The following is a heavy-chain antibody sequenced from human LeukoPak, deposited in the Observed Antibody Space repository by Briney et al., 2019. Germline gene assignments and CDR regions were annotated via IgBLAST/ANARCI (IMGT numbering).Heavy chain of an antibody. CDR2: ISGSTGST. Sequence: GGSLRLSCAASGFTFSNYAMNWVRQAPGKGLEWVSLISGSTGSTYYADSVKGRFSISRDNSKNTLYLQVNSLRAADTAIYYCAKVQEMDTILPPFHYWGQGTLVTVSS. V-gene: IGHV3-23*01. CDR1: GFTFSNYA. J-gene: IGHJ4*02. CDR3: AKVQEMDTILPPFHY. D-gene: IGHD5-24*01.